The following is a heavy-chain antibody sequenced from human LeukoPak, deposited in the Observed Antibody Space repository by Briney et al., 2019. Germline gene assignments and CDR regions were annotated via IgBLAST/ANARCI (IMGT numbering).Heavy chain of an antibody. CDR3: ARHRAYISSSPFDY. V-gene: IGHV4-59*08. J-gene: IGHJ4*02. CDR1: GGSISSLY. CDR2: IYYTGST. Sequence: PSETLSLTCTVSGGSISSLYWSWIRQPPGKGLEWIGYIYYTGSTNYNPSLKSRVTMFVDMSKNQFSLRLSSVTAADTAVYYCARHRAYISSSPFDYWGQGTLVTVSS. D-gene: IGHD6-6*01.